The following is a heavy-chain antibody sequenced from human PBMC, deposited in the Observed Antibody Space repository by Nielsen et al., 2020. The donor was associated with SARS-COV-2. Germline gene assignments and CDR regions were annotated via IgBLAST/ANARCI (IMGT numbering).Heavy chain of an antibody. CDR1: GFTFSSYS. D-gene: IGHD3-22*01. V-gene: IGHV3-33*08. Sequence: GGSLRLSCAASGFTFSSYSMHWVRQAPGKGLEWVAIIWFDGSNKYHADSVKGRFTISRDNSKNTLYLQMNSLRAEDTAVYYCARDRNQYDTTGHPRPGGYGVDVWGQGTAVTVSS. CDR3: ARDRNQYDTTGHPRPGGYGVDV. CDR2: IWFDGSNK. J-gene: IGHJ6*02.